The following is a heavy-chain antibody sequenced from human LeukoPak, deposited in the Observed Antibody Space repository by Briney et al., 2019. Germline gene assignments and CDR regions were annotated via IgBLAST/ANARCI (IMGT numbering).Heavy chain of an antibody. CDR1: GFTFSSYD. Sequence: GRSLRLSCAASGFTFSSYDMHWVRQATGKGLEWVSAIGTAGDTYYPGSVKGRFTISRENAKNSLYLQMNSLRAGDTAVYYCARGRGYDGFDYWGQGTLVTVSS. CDR2: IGTAGDT. V-gene: IGHV3-13*01. J-gene: IGHJ4*02. D-gene: IGHD5-12*01. CDR3: ARGRGYDGFDY.